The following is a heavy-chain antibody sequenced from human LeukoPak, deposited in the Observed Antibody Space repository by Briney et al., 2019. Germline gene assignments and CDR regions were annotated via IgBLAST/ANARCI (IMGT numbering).Heavy chain of an antibody. D-gene: IGHD6-13*01. CDR3: ARDSGWFRFDS. V-gene: IGHV3-7*03. CDR2: IKEDGSDK. Sequence: GGSLRLSCAASGFSFSSYWMTWVRQAPEKGLEWVANIKEDGSDKYYVDSVKGRFTISRDNAKNSLYLQMNSLRAEDTAVYYCARDSGWFRFDSWGQGTLVTVSS. CDR1: GFSFSSYW. J-gene: IGHJ4*02.